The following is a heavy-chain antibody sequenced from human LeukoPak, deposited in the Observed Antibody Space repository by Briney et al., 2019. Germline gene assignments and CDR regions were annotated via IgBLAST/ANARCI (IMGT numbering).Heavy chain of an antibody. D-gene: IGHD1-14*01. CDR1: GFTFSSYA. Sequence: PGGSLRLSCAASGFTFSSYAMIWVRQAPGKGLEWVSSLSGSGSNTYYADSVKGRFTISKDNSKDTVYLQMNSLRAEDTAVYYCARARGQTAPWGQGTLVTVSS. CDR3: ARARGQTAP. J-gene: IGHJ5*02. V-gene: IGHV3-23*01. CDR2: LSGSGSNT.